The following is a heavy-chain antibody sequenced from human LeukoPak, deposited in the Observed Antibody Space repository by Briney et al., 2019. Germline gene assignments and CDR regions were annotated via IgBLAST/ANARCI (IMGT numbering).Heavy chain of an antibody. J-gene: IGHJ5*02. Sequence: GGSLRLSCAASGFTFSGYSMNWVRQAPGKGLEWVSSISSSSSYIYYADSVKGRFTISRDNAKNSLYLQMNSLRAKDTAVYYCARAGSRGGTWFDPWGQGTLVTVSS. CDR1: GFTFSGYS. D-gene: IGHD2-15*01. V-gene: IGHV3-21*01. CDR2: ISSSSSYI. CDR3: ARAGSRGGTWFDP.